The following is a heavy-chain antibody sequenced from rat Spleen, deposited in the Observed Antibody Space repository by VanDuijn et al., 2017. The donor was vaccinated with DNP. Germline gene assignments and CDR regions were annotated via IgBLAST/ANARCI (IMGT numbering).Heavy chain of an antibody. D-gene: IGHD1-1*01. V-gene: IGHV5-22*01. CDR3: ARQRWYYSGEGMDY. CDR1: GLTFSDYY. CDR2: ISYEGSAT. Sequence: EVQLVESGGGLVQPGRSLKLSCAVSGLTFSDYYMAWVRQAPKKGLEWVASISYEGSATHYGDSVKGRFTISRDNAKSTLYLQMDSLRSEDTATYYCARQRWYYSGEGMDYWGQGVMVTVSS. J-gene: IGHJ2*01.